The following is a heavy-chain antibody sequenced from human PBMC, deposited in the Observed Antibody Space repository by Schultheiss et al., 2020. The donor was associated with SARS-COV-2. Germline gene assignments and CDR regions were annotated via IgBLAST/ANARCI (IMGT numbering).Heavy chain of an antibody. D-gene: IGHD3-22*01. CDR1: GGSINGYY. CDR2: MYYTGST. V-gene: IGHV4-59*12. Sequence: SETLSITCTVSGGSINGYYWSWIRQAPGKGLEWIAYMYYTGSTKYNPSLKSRVTMSIDTSKNQASLRVTSVTAADTAAYYCARDSSGYTWFDPWGQGTLVTVSS. J-gene: IGHJ5*02. CDR3: ARDSSGYTWFDP.